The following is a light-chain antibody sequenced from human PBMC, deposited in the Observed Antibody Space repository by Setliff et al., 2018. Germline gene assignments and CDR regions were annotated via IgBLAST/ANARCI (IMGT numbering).Light chain of an antibody. CDR1: RRDIGSYNF. V-gene: IGLV2-14*01. Sequence: QSALAQPASVSGSPGQSVTISCTGTRRDIGSYNFVSWYQQHPGKAPKLMIYDVNNRPSAGSDRFSGSKSGNTASLTISGLQAEDESDYYCSSFSSSSTVLFGGGTKVTVL. CDR2: DVN. J-gene: IGLJ2*01. CDR3: SSFSSSSTVL.